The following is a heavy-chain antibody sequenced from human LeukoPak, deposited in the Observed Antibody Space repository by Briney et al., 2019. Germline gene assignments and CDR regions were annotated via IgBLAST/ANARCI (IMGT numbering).Heavy chain of an antibody. D-gene: IGHD3-22*01. CDR2: INHSGST. CDR1: GGSFSGYY. J-gene: IGHJ3*02. CDR3: ARSMDYYDSSGYYAPCDAFDI. Sequence: PSETLSLTCAVYGGSFSGYYWSWIRQPPGKGLEWIGEINHSGSTNYNPSLKSRVTISVDTSKNQFSLKLSSVTAADTAVYYCARSMDYYDSSGYYAPCDAFDIWGQGTMVTVSS. V-gene: IGHV4-34*01.